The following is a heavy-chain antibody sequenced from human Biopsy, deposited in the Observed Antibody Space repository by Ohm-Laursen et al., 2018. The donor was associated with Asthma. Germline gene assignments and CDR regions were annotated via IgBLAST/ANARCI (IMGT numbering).Heavy chain of an antibody. CDR1: GFAVSRDH. Sequence: GSLRLSCAASGFAVSRDHMFWVRQAPGKGLEWVSSISSTSTYIYYADSVKGRFTISRDNAKNSLYLQMNSLRAEDTAVYYCVRDGTDDAFDIWGQGTVVSVSS. J-gene: IGHJ3*02. V-gene: IGHV3-21*01. CDR3: VRDGTDDAFDI. CDR2: ISSTSTYI. D-gene: IGHD1-1*01.